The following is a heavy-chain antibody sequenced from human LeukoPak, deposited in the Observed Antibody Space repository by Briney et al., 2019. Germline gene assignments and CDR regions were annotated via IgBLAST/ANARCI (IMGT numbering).Heavy chain of an antibody. V-gene: IGHV3-23*01. CDR1: GFTFSSYA. CDR3: GRSRRINASLYYYMDV. CDR2: IRSTGDST. Sequence: GGSLRLSCAASGFTFSSYAITWVRQAPGKGLEWVSSIRSTGDSTFYADSVKGRFTISRDNSKNTVCLLMNSLRTEDTAVYYCGRSRRINASLYYYMDVWGKGTTVTISS. J-gene: IGHJ6*03. D-gene: IGHD2-15*01.